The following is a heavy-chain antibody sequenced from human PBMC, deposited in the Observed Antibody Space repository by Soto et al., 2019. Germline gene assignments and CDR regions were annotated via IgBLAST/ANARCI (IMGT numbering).Heavy chain of an antibody. CDR2: IWYDGSNK. Sequence: GGSLRLSCAASGFTFSSYGMHWVRQAPGKGLEWVAVIWYDGSNKYYADSVKGRFTISRDNSKNTLYLQMNSLRAEDTAVYYCAREGSEQRRYYYYMDVWGKGTTVTVSS. J-gene: IGHJ6*03. CDR3: AREGSEQRRYYYYMDV. D-gene: IGHD2-15*01. V-gene: IGHV3-33*01. CDR1: GFTFSSYG.